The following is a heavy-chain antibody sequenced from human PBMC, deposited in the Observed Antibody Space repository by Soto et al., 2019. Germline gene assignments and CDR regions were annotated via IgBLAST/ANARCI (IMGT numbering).Heavy chain of an antibody. V-gene: IGHV4-39*01. CDR1: GASVGSSCYF. CDR2: ISYSGSK. D-gene: IGHD3-16*01. Sequence: XTLSLTCTVSGASVGSSCYFWAWSRQAPGKGLEWFGTISYSGSKYYNPSLRNRITISADSSKTQFSLTMSSVTAADTAVYFCARHQGEGWFDPWGQGTLGTVSS. J-gene: IGHJ5*02. CDR3: ARHQGEGWFDP.